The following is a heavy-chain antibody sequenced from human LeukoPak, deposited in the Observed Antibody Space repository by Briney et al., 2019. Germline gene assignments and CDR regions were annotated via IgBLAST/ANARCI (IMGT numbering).Heavy chain of an antibody. J-gene: IGHJ3*02. CDR1: GFTVSSNY. CDR3: ARNIWNTFDI. Sequence: GGSLRLSCAASGFTVSSNYMSWVRQAPGKGLEWVSVIYSGGSTYYADSVKGRFTISRDNSKNTVYLQMNSLRAEDTAVYYCARNIWNTFDIWGQGTTVTVSS. V-gene: IGHV3-53*01. CDR2: IYSGGST. D-gene: IGHD1/OR15-1a*01.